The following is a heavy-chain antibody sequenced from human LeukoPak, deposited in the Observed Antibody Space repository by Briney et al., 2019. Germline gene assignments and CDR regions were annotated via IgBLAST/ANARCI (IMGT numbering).Heavy chain of an antibody. Sequence: PGTSVKVSCKASGFPFTSSAMQWVRPARGQRLEWIGWIVVGSGNTNYAQKFQERVTITRDMSTSTAYMELSSLRSEDTAVYYCARYAGYSSVGPFDYWGQGTLVTVSS. D-gene: IGHD6-19*01. CDR3: ARYAGYSSVGPFDY. V-gene: IGHV1-58*02. J-gene: IGHJ4*02. CDR1: GFPFTSSA. CDR2: IVVGSGNT.